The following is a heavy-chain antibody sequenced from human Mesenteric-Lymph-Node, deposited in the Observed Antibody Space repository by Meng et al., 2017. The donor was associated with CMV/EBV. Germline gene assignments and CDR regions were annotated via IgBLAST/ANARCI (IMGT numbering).Heavy chain of an antibody. J-gene: IGHJ4*02. V-gene: IGHV7-4-1*02. Sequence: SGYTFTSYALNLVRQAPGQGLEWMGWITTNTGNPTYAQGFTGRFVFSLDTSVSTAYLQISSLKAEDTAVYYCARDSGGYGPRRFDYWGQGTLVTVSS. CDR2: ITTNTGNP. D-gene: IGHD5-12*01. CDR3: ARDSGGYGPRRFDY. CDR1: GYTFTSYA.